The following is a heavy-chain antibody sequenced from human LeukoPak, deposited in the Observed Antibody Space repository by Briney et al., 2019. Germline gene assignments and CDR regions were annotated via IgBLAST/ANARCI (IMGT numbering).Heavy chain of an antibody. CDR3: AFFSNYFDF. J-gene: IGHJ4*02. Sequence: GGSLRLSCAASGFSFTNYAMSWVRQAPGKGLEWVSAITASGGRTYSAASVKGRFTISRDNSKNTLYLQRNSLSAEDTAVYYCAFFSNYFDFWRQGTLVTVSS. CDR2: ITASGGRT. CDR1: GFSFTNYA. V-gene: IGHV3-23*01. D-gene: IGHD2-2*01.